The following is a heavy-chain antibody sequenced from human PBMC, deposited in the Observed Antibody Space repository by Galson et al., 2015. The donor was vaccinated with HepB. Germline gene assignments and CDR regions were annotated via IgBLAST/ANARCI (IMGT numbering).Heavy chain of an antibody. CDR1: GGTFSTYT. D-gene: IGHD6-13*01. CDR2: ITPIFGTA. J-gene: IGHJ4*02. CDR3: AREGIAAATNPVDY. Sequence: SVKVSCKVSGGTFSTYTISWVRQAPGQGLEWMGGITPIFGTANYAQKFQGRVTITADESTSTAYMELRSLRSEDTAVYYCAREGIAAATNPVDYWGQGTQVTVSS. V-gene: IGHV1-69*13.